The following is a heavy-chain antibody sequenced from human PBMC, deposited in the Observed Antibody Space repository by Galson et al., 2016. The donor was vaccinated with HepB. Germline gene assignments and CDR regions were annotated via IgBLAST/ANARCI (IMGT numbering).Heavy chain of an antibody. Sequence: SLRLSCAASGFTFSGYGMHWVRQAPGKGLEWVALIWHDGSYKNYADSVKGRFTISRDNSKNTLYPQLNSLRAEDTAVYYCAREGAQMAVAGTALDYWGQGTLISAAS. V-gene: IGHV3-33*01. CDR2: IWHDGSYK. J-gene: IGHJ4*02. CDR1: GFTFSGYG. D-gene: IGHD6-19*01. CDR3: AREGAQMAVAGTALDY.